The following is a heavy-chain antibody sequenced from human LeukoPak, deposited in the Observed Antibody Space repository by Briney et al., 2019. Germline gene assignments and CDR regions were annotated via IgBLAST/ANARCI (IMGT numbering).Heavy chain of an antibody. CDR3: ARGYCSSTSCYNYFVY. CDR1: GYTFIGYY. J-gene: IGHJ4*02. Sequence: GASVTLSCKASGYTFIGYYMHLVRQAPGQGLEWMGWINPNSGGTDYAQKFQGRVTMTRDTSISTDYMELSRLRPDDTAVYYCARGYCSSTSCYNYFVYWGQGTLVTVSS. D-gene: IGHD2-2*02. V-gene: IGHV1-2*02. CDR2: INPNSGGT.